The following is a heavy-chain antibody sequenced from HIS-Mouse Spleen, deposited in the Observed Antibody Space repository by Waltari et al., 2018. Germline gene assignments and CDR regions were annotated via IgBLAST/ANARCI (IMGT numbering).Heavy chain of an antibody. CDR1: GSTFSRSG. J-gene: IGHJ4*02. D-gene: IGHD1-26*01. Sequence: QVQLVESGGGVVQPGRSLRLSCPASGSTFSRSGLHWLRRAPGKGLEWVAVISYDGSNKYYADSVKGRFTISRDNSKNTLYLQMNSLRAEDTAVYYCAKDRGSPLYFDYWGQGTLVTVSS. CDR2: ISYDGSNK. V-gene: IGHV3-30*18. CDR3: AKDRGSPLYFDY.